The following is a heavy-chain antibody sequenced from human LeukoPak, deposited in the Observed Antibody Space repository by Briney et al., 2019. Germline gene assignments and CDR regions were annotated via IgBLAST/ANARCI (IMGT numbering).Heavy chain of an antibody. CDR2: IYTSGST. D-gene: IGHD2-15*01. V-gene: IGHV4-4*07. CDR3: ARVDCSGGSCYSVSL. Sequence: SETLSLTCTVSGGSISSYYWSWIRQPAGKGLEWIGRIYTSGSTNYNPSLKSRVTMSVDTSKNQFSLKLSSVTAPDTAVYYCARVDCSGGSCYSVSLWGQGTLVTVSS. CDR1: GGSISSYY. J-gene: IGHJ4*02.